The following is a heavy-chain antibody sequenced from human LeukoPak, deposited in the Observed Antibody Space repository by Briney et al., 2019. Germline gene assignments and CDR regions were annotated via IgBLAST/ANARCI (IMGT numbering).Heavy chain of an antibody. Sequence: SETLSLTCTVSGGSISSYYWSWIRQPAGKGLEWIGRIYTSGSTYYNPSLKSRVTISIDTSKNQFSLKLSSVTAADTAVYFCARVAAAGNYYFDYWGQGTLVTVSS. V-gene: IGHV4-4*07. CDR1: GGSISSYY. CDR2: IYTSGST. D-gene: IGHD6-13*01. CDR3: ARVAAAGNYYFDY. J-gene: IGHJ4*02.